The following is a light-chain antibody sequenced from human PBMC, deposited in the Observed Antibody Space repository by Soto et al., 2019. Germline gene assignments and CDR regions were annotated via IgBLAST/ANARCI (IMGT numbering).Light chain of an antibody. Sequence: EIVMTQSPATLSVSPGERATLSCRASQSVGSNLAWYQQKPGQAPRLLIYGASTRATGIPARFSGSGSGTEFTLTISSLQSEDFAVYYCQQYNNWGYTFGQGTKLEIK. V-gene: IGKV3-15*01. CDR1: QSVGSN. J-gene: IGKJ2*01. CDR3: QQYNNWGYT. CDR2: GAS.